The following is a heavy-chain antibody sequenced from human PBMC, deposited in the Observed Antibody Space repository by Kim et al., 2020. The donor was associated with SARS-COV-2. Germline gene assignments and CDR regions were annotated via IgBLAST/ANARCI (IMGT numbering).Heavy chain of an antibody. D-gene: IGHD6-19*01. V-gene: IGHV3-15*01. J-gene: IGHJ6*02. CDR1: GFTFSNAW. CDR2: IKSKTDGGTT. CDR3: TTLAVAGTLDYYYYYGMDV. Sequence: GGSLRLSCAASGFTFSNAWMSWVRQAPGKGLEWVGRIKSKTDGGTTDYAAPVKGRFTISRDDSKNTLYLQMNSLKTEDTAVYYCTTLAVAGTLDYYYYYGMDVWGQGTTVTVSS.